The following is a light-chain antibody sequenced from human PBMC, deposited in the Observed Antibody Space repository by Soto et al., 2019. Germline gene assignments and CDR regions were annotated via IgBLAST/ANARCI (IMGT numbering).Light chain of an antibody. Sequence: EIVMTQSPATLSVSPGERASLSCRASQSVSSNLAWYQQKPGQAPRLLIYGASTRATGIPARSSGSGSGTEFTLTISSLQSEDFAVYYCQQYNNWPPWTCGQGTKVDI. V-gene: IGKV3-15*01. CDR2: GAS. J-gene: IGKJ1*01. CDR3: QQYNNWPPWT. CDR1: QSVSSN.